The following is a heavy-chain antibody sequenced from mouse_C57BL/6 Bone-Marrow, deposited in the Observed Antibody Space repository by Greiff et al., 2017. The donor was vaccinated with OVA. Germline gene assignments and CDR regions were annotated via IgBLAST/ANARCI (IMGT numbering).Heavy chain of an antibody. CDR3: ASPSIVTTRYYAMDY. CDR1: EYEFPSHD. V-gene: IGHV5-2*03. Sequence: EVKLVESGGGLVQPGESLKLSCESNEYEFPSHDMSWVRKTPEKRLELVAAINSDGGSPYYPDTMERRFIISRDNTKKTLYLQMSSLRAEDTALYYCASPSIVTTRYYAMDYWGQGTSVTVSS. CDR2: INSDGGSP. D-gene: IGHD2-5*01. J-gene: IGHJ4*01.